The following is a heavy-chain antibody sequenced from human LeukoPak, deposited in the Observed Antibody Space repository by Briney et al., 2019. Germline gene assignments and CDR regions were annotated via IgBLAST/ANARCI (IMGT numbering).Heavy chain of an antibody. D-gene: IGHD3-10*01. J-gene: IGHJ3*02. V-gene: IGHV4-34*01. CDR3: ARFVLLWFGETPYDAFDI. Sequence: SSETLSLTCVVSGGSFSGYYWSWLRQSPGKGLEWVGEITHSGSTNYNPSLKSRVTISVDTSKNQFSLKLSSVTAADTAVYYCARFVLLWFGETPYDAFDIWGQGTMVTVSS. CDR1: GGSFSGYY. CDR2: ITHSGST.